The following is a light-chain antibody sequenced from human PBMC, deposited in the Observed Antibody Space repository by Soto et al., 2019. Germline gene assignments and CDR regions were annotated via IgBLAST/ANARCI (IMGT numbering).Light chain of an antibody. Sequence: QSVLTQPPSVSGAPGQRVTISCTGNSSNLGAGYDVHWYQQLPGAAPKLVIFGNRNRPSGVPERFSGSKSGTSASLAITGLQTEDEADYYCATWDDSLPAVFGGGTQLTVL. J-gene: IGLJ2*01. CDR2: GNR. CDR3: ATWDDSLPAV. V-gene: IGLV1-40*01. CDR1: SSNLGAGYD.